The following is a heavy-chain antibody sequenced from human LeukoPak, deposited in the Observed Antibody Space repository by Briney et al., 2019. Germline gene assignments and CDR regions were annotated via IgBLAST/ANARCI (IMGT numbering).Heavy chain of an antibody. CDR3: ARGQTF. J-gene: IGHJ4*02. CDR1: GFTFSNYV. V-gene: IGHV3-23*01. CDR2: ISDTGGRT. Sequence: GGSLRLSCAASGFTFSNYVMNWVRQAPGKGLEWVSVISDTGGRTNYADSVKGRFTISRDNSKNILYLQMDSLRAEDTAVYYCARGQTFWGQGTLVTVSS.